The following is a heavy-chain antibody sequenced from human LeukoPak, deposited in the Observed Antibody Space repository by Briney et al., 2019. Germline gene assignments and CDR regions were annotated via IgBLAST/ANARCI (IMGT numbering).Heavy chain of an antibody. CDR2: ISGDGGSI. CDR1: GSTFDDYA. V-gene: IGHV3-43*02. D-gene: IGHD6-13*01. Sequence: LSGGSLRLSCAASGSTFDDYAIYWVRQGPGKGLEWVSLISGDGGSIYYADSVKGRFTISRDNSKNSLYLQMNSLRTEDTALYYCAKEDYSSSWYALDYWGQGTLVTVSS. CDR3: AKEDYSSSWYALDY. J-gene: IGHJ4*02.